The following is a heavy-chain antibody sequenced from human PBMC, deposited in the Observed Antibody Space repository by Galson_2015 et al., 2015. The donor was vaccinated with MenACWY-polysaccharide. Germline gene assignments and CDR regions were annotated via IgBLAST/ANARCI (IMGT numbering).Heavy chain of an antibody. CDR3: ARAIAVAGQRRDFDL. CDR2: INYSGST. D-gene: IGHD6-19*01. V-gene: IGHV4-59*01. CDR1: GGSISSYY. J-gene: IGHJ2*01. Sequence: ETLSLTCTVSGGSISSYYWNWIRPPPGRGLEWVGYINYSGSTNHNPSLKSRVTMSVDTSKNQSSLNLTSVTDADTAVYYCARAIAVAGQRRDFDLWGRGTLVTVSS.